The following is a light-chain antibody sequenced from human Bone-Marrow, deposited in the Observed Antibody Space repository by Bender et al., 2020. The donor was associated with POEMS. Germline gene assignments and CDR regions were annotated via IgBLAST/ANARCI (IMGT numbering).Light chain of an antibody. CDR1: SSDVGYYNF. V-gene: IGLV2-14*03. Sequence: QSALTQPASVSGSLGQSITISCTGTSSDVGYYNFVSWYQQHPGKAPKVIIYDATIRPSGISDRFSGSKSCNTASLTISGLQAEDEADYYCCSYRGSSSTLLFGGGTRLTVL. CDR2: DAT. J-gene: IGLJ3*02. CDR3: CSYRGSSSTLL.